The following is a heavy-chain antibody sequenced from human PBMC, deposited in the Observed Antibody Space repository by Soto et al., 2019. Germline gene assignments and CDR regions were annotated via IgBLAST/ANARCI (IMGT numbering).Heavy chain of an antibody. Sequence: QLQLQESGSGLVKPSQTLSLTCAVSGCSISSGGYSWSWIRQPPGKGLEWIGYIYHSGSTYYNPSLKSRVTISVDRSKNQFSLTLSSVTAADTAVYYCAGVYSNYVGAWFDPWGQETLVTV. J-gene: IGHJ5*02. CDR2: IYHSGST. CDR3: AGVYSNYVGAWFDP. D-gene: IGHD4-4*01. CDR1: GCSISSGGYS. V-gene: IGHV4-30-2*01.